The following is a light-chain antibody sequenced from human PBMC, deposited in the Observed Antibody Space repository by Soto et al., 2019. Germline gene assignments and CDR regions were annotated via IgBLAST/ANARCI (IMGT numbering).Light chain of an antibody. V-gene: IGKV4-1*01. J-gene: IGKJ4*02. CDR3: HQYYSPPLT. CDR1: QTVLYSSNNRNY. Sequence: DTLMTQSLAYLTVSLGERATVNCKSGQTVLYSSNNRNYLAWYQQRPGQPPKLLIYWASTRESGVPDRFSGSGSGTDFTLTISSLQAEDVAVYYCHQYYSPPLTFGGGTKVDIK. CDR2: WAS.